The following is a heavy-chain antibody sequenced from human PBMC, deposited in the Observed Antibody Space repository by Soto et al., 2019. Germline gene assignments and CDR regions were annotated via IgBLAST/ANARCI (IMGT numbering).Heavy chain of an antibody. Sequence: GGSLRLSCAASGFTFSSYEMSWVRQAPGKGLEWVSYISSSGSTIYYADSVKGRFTISRDNAKNSLYLQMNSLRAEDTAVYYCASLRADTWYYYYYGMDVWGQGTTVTVSS. CDR2: ISSSGSTI. CDR1: GFTFSSYE. D-gene: IGHD2-15*01. V-gene: IGHV3-48*03. CDR3: ASLRADTWYYYYYGMDV. J-gene: IGHJ6*02.